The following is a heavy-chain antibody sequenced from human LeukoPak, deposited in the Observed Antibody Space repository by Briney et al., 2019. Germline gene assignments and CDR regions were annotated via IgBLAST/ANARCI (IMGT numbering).Heavy chain of an antibody. Sequence: GGSLRLSCAASGLTFSSYAMHWVRQAPGKGLEWVAVISYDGSNKYYADSVKGRFTISRDNSKNTLYLQMNSLRAEDTAVYYCAGWGFIAAAGTTYYYYGMDVWRQGTTVTVSS. J-gene: IGHJ6*02. V-gene: IGHV3-30*04. CDR3: AGWGFIAAAGTTYYYYGMDV. CDR1: GLTFSSYA. D-gene: IGHD6-13*01. CDR2: ISYDGSNK.